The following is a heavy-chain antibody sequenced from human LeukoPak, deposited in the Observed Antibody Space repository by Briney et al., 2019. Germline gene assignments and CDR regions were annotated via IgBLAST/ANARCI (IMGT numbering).Heavy chain of an antibody. CDR3: ARGDPPMVRGGHYYDYGMDV. Sequence: SVKVSCKASGGTFSSYAISWVRQAPGQGLEWMGGIIPIFGTANYAQKFQGRVTITADESTSTAYMELSSLRSEDTAVYYCARGDPPMVRGGHYYDYGMDVWGQGTTVTASS. CDR2: IIPIFGTA. V-gene: IGHV1-69*13. CDR1: GGTFSSYA. D-gene: IGHD3-10*01. J-gene: IGHJ6*02.